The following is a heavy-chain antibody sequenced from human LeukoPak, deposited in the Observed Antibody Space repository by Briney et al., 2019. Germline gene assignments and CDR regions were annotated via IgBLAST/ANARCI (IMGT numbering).Heavy chain of an antibody. CDR2: IWNDGSNE. D-gene: IGHD3-10*01. CDR3: AREGIWFGDLGAGF. CDR1: GFSISNYG. J-gene: IGHJ4*02. V-gene: IGHV3-33*01. Sequence: GGSLRLSCAASGFSISNYGMHWVRQAPGKGLELVAIIWNDGSNEYYADSVKGRFTISRDNANNSLYLQMNSLRVEDTAHYYCAREGIWFGDLGAGFWGQGTLVTVSS.